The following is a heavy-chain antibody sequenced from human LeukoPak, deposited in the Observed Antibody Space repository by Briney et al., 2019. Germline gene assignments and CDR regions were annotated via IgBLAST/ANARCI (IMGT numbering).Heavy chain of an antibody. V-gene: IGHV4-59*01. CDR2: IYYSGST. Sequence: PSETLSLTCTVSGGSISNYYWSWIRQPPGKGLEWIGYIYYSGSTSYNPSLRSRVTMSVDTSKKFFSLHMTSVTAADTAVYYCARVYAVPAAYNWFDPWGQGTLVTVSS. CDR3: ARVYAVPAAYNWFDP. CDR1: GGSISNYY. D-gene: IGHD2-2*01. J-gene: IGHJ5*02.